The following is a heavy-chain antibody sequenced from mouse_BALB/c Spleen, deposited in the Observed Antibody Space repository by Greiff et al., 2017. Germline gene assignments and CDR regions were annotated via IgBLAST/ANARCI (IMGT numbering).Heavy chain of an antibody. D-gene: IGHD1-2*01. CDR3: ARGITTAYYFDY. J-gene: IGHJ2*01. Sequence: EVNVVESGGGLVKPGGSLKLSCAASGFTFSSYAMSWVRQTPEKRLEWVASISSGGSTYYPDSVKGRFTISRDNARNILYLQMSSLRSEDTAMYYCARGITTAYYFDYWGQGTTLTVSS. V-gene: IGHV5-6-5*01. CDR2: ISSGGST. CDR1: GFTFSSYA.